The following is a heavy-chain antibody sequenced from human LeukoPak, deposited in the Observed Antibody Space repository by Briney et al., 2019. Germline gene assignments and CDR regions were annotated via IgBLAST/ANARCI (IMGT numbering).Heavy chain of an antibody. V-gene: IGHV3-23*01. Sequence: GGSLRLSCAASGFTFSSYAMSWVRQAPGKGLEWVSAISGSGGSTYYAGSVKGRFTISRDNSKNTLYLQMNSLRAEDTAVYYCAKGYDFWSGYYSYWGQGTLVTVSS. CDR2: ISGSGGST. D-gene: IGHD3-3*01. CDR3: AKGYDFWSGYYSY. J-gene: IGHJ4*02. CDR1: GFTFSSYA.